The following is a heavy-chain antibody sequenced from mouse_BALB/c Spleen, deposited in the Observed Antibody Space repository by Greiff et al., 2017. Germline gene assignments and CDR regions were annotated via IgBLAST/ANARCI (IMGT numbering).Heavy chain of an antibody. J-gene: IGHJ3*01. CDR1: GFSLTSYG. V-gene: IGHV2-5-1*01. CDR2: IWRGGST. CDR3: AKKGSSGYEGFAY. D-gene: IGHD3-1*01. Sequence: VKLVESGPSLVQPSQSLSITCTVSGFSLTSYGVHWVRQSPGKGLEWLGVIWRGGSTDYNAAFMSRLSITKDNSKSQVFFKMNSLQADDTAIYYCAKKGSSGYEGFAYWGQGTLVTVSA.